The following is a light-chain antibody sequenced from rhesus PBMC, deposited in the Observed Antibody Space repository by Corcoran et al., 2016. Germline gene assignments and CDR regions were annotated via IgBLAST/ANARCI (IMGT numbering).Light chain of an antibody. Sequence: EIVLTQSPATLSLSPGERATLSCRASQSVSSSLAWYQQKPGEAPRLLIYDATSRATVIPDRLIGSGSGTDFTLTISSLEPEYVGVYYCQQYSNWLTFGGGTKVELK. V-gene: IGKV3-35*01. J-gene: IGKJ4*01. CDR3: QQYSNWLT. CDR1: QSVSSS. CDR2: DAT.